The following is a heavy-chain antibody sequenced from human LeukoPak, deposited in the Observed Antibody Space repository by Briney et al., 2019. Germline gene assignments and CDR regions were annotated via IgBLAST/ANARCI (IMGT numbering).Heavy chain of an antibody. J-gene: IGHJ4*02. CDR1: GGSFSGYY. CDR3: ARGGYCSSTSCYLVY. CDR2: INHSGIT. D-gene: IGHD2-2*01. V-gene: IGHV4-34*01. Sequence: SETLSLTCAVYGGSFSGYYWSWIRQPPGKGLEWIGEINHSGITNYNPSLKSRVTISVDTSKNQFSLKLSSVTAADTVVYYCARGGYCSSTSCYLVYWGQGTLVTVSS.